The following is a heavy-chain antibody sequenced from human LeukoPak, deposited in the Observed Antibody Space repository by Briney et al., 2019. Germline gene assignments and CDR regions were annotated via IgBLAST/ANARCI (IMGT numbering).Heavy chain of an antibody. D-gene: IGHD2-15*01. CDR1: GFTFSNYA. CDR3: AKGRGYCTGGSRYSDY. J-gene: IGHJ4*02. CDR2: ISGSDGST. Sequence: GGSLRLSCTASGFTFSNYAMSWVCQAPGKGLEWVSTISGSDGSTYYADSVKGRFTISRDNSKNTLYLQMNSLRVEDTAIYYCAKGRGYCTGGSRYSDYWGQGTLVTVSS. V-gene: IGHV3-23*01.